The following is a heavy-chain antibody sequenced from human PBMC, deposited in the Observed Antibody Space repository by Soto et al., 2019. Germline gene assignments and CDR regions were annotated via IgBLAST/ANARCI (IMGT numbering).Heavy chain of an antibody. Sequence: GGSLTLAWAASGVTFSSYAMSWVHQAAGKVREWVSAISGSGVSTYHADSVKGRFTISRDKPTNTLYLQMNSLRAEDLSVDEWPTVQPKLLLWLGEVLSSPMDVWGKGTTATVSS. V-gene: IGHV3-23*01. J-gene: IGHJ6*03. D-gene: IGHD3-10*01. CDR1: GVTFSSYA. CDR2: ISGSGVST. CDR3: PTVQPKLLLWLGEVLSSPMDV.